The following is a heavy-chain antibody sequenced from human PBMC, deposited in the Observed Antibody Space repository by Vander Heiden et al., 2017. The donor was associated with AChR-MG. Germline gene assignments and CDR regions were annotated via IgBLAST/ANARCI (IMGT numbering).Heavy chain of an antibody. CDR2: IIPSFGTA. CDR1: GGTFSSYA. D-gene: IGHD3-22*01. CDR3: ARDQGYYDSSGYYSGSFDI. Sequence: QVQLVQSGAEVKKPGSSVKVSCKASGGTFSSYAISWVRQAPGQGLEWMGGIIPSFGTANYAQKFQGRVTITADESTSTAYMELSSLRSEDTAVYYCARDQGYYDSSGYYSGSFDIWGQGTMVTVSS. J-gene: IGHJ3*02. V-gene: IGHV1-69*01.